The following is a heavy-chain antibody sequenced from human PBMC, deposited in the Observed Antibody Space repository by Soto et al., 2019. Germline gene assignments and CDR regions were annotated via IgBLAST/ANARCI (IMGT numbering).Heavy chain of an antibody. J-gene: IGHJ6*02. CDR3: ARDPIVPHRRAAGIDHYGMDV. CDR1: GYTFTGYY. Sequence: GASVKVSCKASGYTFTGYYMHWVRQAPGLGLEWMGWINPNSGGTNYAQKFQGWVTMTRDTSISTAYMELSRLRSDDTAVYYCARDPIVPHRRAAGIDHYGMDVWGQGTTVTVSS. D-gene: IGHD6-13*01. CDR2: INPNSGGT. V-gene: IGHV1-2*04.